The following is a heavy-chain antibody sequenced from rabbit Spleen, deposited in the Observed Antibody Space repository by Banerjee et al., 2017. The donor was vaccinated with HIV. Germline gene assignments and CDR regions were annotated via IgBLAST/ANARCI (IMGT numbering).Heavy chain of an antibody. Sequence: QEQLEESGGGLVKPEGSLTLTCKASGFSFSSSYYVSWVRQAPGKGLEWIACIYTGDGGTYYANWAKGRLAISKTSSTTVTLQMTSLTVADTATYFCARDTGSSFSSYGMDLWGPGTLVTVS. CDR2: IYTGDGGT. CDR1: GFSFSSSYY. CDR3: ARDTGSSFSSYGMDL. D-gene: IGHD8-1*01. V-gene: IGHV1S45*01. J-gene: IGHJ6*01.